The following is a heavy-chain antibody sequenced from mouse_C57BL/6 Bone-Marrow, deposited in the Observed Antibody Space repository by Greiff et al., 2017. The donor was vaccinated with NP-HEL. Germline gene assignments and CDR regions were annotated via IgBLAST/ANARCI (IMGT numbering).Heavy chain of an antibody. CDR3: TRDRGTFDY. V-gene: IGHV5-9-1*02. Sequence: EVKLMESGEGLVKPGGSLKLSCAASGFTFSSYAMSWVRQTPEKRLAWVAYISSGGDYIYSVDTVKGRFTISRDNARNTLYLQMSRLKSEDTAMYYCTRDRGTFDYWGQGTTLTVSS. D-gene: IGHD3-1*01. CDR1: GFTFSSYA. CDR2: ISSGGDYI. J-gene: IGHJ2*01.